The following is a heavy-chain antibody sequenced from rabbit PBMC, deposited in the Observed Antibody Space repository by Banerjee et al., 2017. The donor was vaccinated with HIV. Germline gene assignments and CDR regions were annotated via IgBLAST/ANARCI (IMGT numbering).Heavy chain of an antibody. J-gene: IGHJ4*01. V-gene: IGHV1S43*01. Sequence: QQQLEESGGGLVKPGGTLTLTCKASGIDFSSYYYMCWVRQAPGKGLEWIGCIDAINGDTYYANWVNGRFTISKTSSTTVTLQMTSLTAADTATYFCARNVGGALNLWGQGTLVTVS. D-gene: IGHD5-1*01. CDR3: ARNVGGALNL. CDR1: GIDFSSYYY. CDR2: IDAINGDT.